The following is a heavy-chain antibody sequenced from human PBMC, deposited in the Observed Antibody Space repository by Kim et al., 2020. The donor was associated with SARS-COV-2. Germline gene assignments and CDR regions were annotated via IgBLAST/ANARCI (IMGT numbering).Heavy chain of an antibody. Sequence: SETLSLTCTVSGGSISSYYWSWIRQPPGKGLEWIGYIYYSGSTNYNPSLKSRVTISVDTSKNQFSLKLSSVTAADTAVYYCARGNALQNIVVVPAAKRFYYYYGMDVWGQGTTVTVSS. CDR3: ARGNALQNIVVVPAAKRFYYYYGMDV. CDR1: GGSISSYY. D-gene: IGHD2-2*01. J-gene: IGHJ6*02. CDR2: IYYSGST. V-gene: IGHV4-59*13.